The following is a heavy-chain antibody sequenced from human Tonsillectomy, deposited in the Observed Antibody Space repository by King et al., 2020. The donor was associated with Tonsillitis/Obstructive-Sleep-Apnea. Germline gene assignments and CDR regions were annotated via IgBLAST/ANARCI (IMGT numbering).Heavy chain of an antibody. CDR2: ISTYNGNT. CDR1: GYTFTSYG. Sequence: QLVQSGAEVKKPGASVKVSCKASGYTFTSYGITWVRQAPGQGREWVGWISTYNGNTNYAQKLQGRVTMTTDTSTRTAYMELRSLRSDDTAVYYCARADEYSGWFDPWGQGTLVTVSS. V-gene: IGHV1-18*01. J-gene: IGHJ5*02. D-gene: IGHD5-12*01. CDR3: ARADEYSGWFDP.